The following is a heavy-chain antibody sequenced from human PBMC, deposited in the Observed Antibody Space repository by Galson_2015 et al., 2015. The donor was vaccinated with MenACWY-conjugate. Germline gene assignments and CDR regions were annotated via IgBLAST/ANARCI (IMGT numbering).Heavy chain of an antibody. CDR1: GFKFSLYS. CDR3: ARGIVCGSFPSFFDY. V-gene: IGHV3-21*01. J-gene: IGHJ4*02. Sequence: SLRLSCAAAGFKFSLYSMNWVRQAPGKGLEWVSSISSGSSYIYYADSVKGRFTISRDNANNSLHLQLNSLRVEDTALYYCARGIVCGSFPSFFDYWGPGLMVAVSS. CDR2: ISSGSSYI. D-gene: IGHD2-21*01.